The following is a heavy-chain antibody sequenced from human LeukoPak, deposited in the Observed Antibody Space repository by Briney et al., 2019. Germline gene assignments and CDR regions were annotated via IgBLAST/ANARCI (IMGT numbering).Heavy chain of an antibody. D-gene: IGHD6-13*01. CDR3: ARRVKQLVTWFDP. V-gene: IGHV4-59*08. CDR2: IYYSGST. CDR1: GGSISSYY. J-gene: IGHJ5*02. Sequence: SETLSLTCTVSGGSISSYYWSWIRQPPGKGLEWIGYIYYSGSTNYNPSLKSRVTISVDASKNQFSLKLSSVTAADTAVYYCARRVKQLVTWFDPWGQGTLVTVSS.